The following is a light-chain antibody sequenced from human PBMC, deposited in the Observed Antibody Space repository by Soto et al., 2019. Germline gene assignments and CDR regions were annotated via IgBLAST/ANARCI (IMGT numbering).Light chain of an antibody. CDR2: DAS. V-gene: IGKV3-11*01. Sequence: EIVLTQSPATLSLSPGERATLSCRASQTVNSYLGWYQQKPGQAPRLLIYDASHRASGIPARFSGDGSGTDFTLTISSLEPEDFAVYYCQQRISWPLTFGGGTKVEF. CDR3: QQRISWPLT. J-gene: IGKJ4*01. CDR1: QTVNSY.